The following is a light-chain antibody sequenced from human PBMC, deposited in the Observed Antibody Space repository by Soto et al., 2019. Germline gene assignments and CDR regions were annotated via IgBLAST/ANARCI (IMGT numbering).Light chain of an antibody. J-gene: IGLJ1*01. Sequence: QSVLTQPASVSGSPGQSITISCTGASTDVDAYDYVSWYQQHPGQAPKLMIYDVNNRPSGVSYRSSGSKSGDTASLTISGLQAEDDADYYCSSYTSSAPFYVFGTGTKVTVL. CDR2: DVN. V-gene: IGLV2-14*03. CDR1: STDVDAYDY. CDR3: SSYTSSAPFYV.